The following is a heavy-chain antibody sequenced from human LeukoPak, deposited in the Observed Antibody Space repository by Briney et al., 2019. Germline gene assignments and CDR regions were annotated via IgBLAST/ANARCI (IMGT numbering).Heavy chain of an antibody. J-gene: IGHJ4*02. CDR2: ISYNGNQ. V-gene: IGHV3-30*18. D-gene: IGHD6-13*01. CDR3: AKGGGTGYSSSWYSN. Sequence: PGGSLRLSCAASGFTFVNYGFHWVRQAPVKALEWVAFISYNGNQKYGDSVRGRFTVSRDNSKNTLYLQMNSLRPEDTAVYYCAKGGGTGYSSSWYSNWGQGTLVTVSS. CDR1: GFTFVNYG.